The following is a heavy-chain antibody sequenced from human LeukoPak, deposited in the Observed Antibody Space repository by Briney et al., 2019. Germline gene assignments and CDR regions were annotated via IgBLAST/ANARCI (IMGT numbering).Heavy chain of an antibody. V-gene: IGHV4-31*03. J-gene: IGHJ4*02. D-gene: IGHD3-22*01. CDR3: ARARYYDSSGYFDY. CDR1: GGSISSGGYY. CDR2: VYYSGST. Sequence: SQTLSLTCTVSGGSISSGGYYWSWIRQHPGKGLEWIGYVYYSGSTYYNPSLKSRVTISVDMSKNQFSLKLSSVTAADTAVYYCARARYYDSSGYFDYWGQGTLVTVSS.